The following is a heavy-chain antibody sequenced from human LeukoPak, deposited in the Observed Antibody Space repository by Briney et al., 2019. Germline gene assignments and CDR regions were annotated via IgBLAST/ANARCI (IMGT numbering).Heavy chain of an antibody. Sequence: GGSLRLSCAASGFTFSSYSMNWVRQAPGKGLEWVSSISSSSSYIYYADSVKGRFTISRDNAKNSLYLQMNSLRAEDTAVYYCAREYAWGGSGWYGHWFDPWGQGTLVTVSS. J-gene: IGHJ5*02. V-gene: IGHV3-21*01. D-gene: IGHD6-19*01. CDR2: ISSSSSYI. CDR3: AREYAWGGSGWYGHWFDP. CDR1: GFTFSSYS.